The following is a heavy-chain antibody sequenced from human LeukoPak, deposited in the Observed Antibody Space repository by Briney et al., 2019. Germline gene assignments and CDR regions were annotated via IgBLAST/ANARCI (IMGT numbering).Heavy chain of an antibody. CDR3: AREVGASEFDH. CDR2: IWYDGSNK. J-gene: IGHJ4*02. D-gene: IGHD1-26*01. V-gene: IGHV3-33*01. CDR1: GFTFSRYG. Sequence: GGSLRLSCAASGFTFSRYGMHWVRQAPGKGLEWVAVIWYDGSNKYYADSVKGRFTISRDNAKNSLYLQMNSLRAEDTAVYYCAREVGASEFDHWGQGNLVTVSS.